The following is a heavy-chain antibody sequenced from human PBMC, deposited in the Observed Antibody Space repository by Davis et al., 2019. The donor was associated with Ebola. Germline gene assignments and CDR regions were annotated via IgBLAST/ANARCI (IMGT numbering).Heavy chain of an antibody. CDR3: ARDRWETNGDFIYFDN. Sequence: MPSETLSLTCTVSGGSVSSGGYYWNWIRQPPGKGLEWIGYIYYSGSTDYSPSLRGRVTISLDTSKNQFSLRLSSVTAADTAMYYCARDRWETNGDFIYFDNWGQGTLVAVSS. V-gene: IGHV4-61*08. CDR2: IYYSGST. CDR1: GGSVSSGGYY. D-gene: IGHD4-17*01. J-gene: IGHJ4*02.